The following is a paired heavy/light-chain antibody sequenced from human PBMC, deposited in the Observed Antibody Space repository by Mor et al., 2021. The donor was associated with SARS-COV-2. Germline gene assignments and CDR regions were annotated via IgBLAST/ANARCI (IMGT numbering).Light chain of an antibody. V-gene: IGKV3-15*01. CDR2: GAS. CDR3: QQYNNWPRT. CDR1: QSVSSS. J-gene: IGKJ1*01. Sequence: EIVMTQSPATLSVSPGERATLSCRASQSVSSSLAWYQQKPGQAPRLLIYGASTRATGIPARFSGGGSGTEFTLTISSLQSEDFAVYYCQQYNNWPRTFGQGTKVEIK.
Heavy chain of an antibody. V-gene: IGHV3-23*01. J-gene: IGHJ6*02. CDR1: GFTFSSYA. CDR2: ISGSGGST. Sequence: EVQLLESGGGLVQPGGSLRLSCAASGFTFSSYAMSWVRQAPGKGLEWVSAISGSGGSTYHADSVKGRFTISRDNSKNTLYMQMNSLRAEDTAVYYCAKDQGSGSYYYYYYGMDVWGQGTTVTVSS. D-gene: IGHD3-10*01. CDR3: AKDQGSGSYYYYYYGMDV.